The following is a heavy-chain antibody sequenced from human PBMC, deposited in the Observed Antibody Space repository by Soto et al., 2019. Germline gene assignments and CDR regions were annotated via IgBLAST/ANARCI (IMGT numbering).Heavy chain of an antibody. V-gene: IGHV3-15*01. CDR2: IKSKTDGGTT. CDR1: GFTFSNAW. D-gene: IGHD6-13*01. CDR3: TTDILKQLVPVY. J-gene: IGHJ4*02. Sequence: VQLVESGGGLVKPGGSLRLSCAASGFTFSNAWMSWVRQAPGKGLEWVGRIKSKTDGGTTDYAAPVKGRITISREDSKNTLYLQKNSLKTEDTAVYYCTTDILKQLVPVYWGQGTLVTVSS.